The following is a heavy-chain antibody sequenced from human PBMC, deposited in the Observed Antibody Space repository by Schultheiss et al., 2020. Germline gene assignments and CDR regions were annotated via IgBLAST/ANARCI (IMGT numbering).Heavy chain of an antibody. J-gene: IGHJ3*02. CDR3: TRDLYPI. CDR2: INEDGSEK. Sequence: GGSLRLSCAASGFTFSSYAMSWVRQTPGKGLEWVANINEDGSEKYYVDSVKGRFTISRDNAKNSLYLQMNSLRAEDTAVYYCTRDLYPIWSQGTMVTVSS. CDR1: GFTFSSYA. V-gene: IGHV3-7*01.